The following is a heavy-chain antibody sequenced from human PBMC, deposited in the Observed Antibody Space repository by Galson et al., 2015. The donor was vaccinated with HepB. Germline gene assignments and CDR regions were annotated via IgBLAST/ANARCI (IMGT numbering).Heavy chain of an antibody. CDR3: ARQHYGYSHYFDY. CDR1: GGSISSYY. CDR2: IYYSGST. Sequence: SETLSLTCTVSGGSISSYYWSWIRQPPGKGLEWIGYIYYSGSTNYNPSLKSRVTISVDTSKNQFSLKLSSVTAADTAVYYCARQHYGYSHYFDYWGQGTLVTVSS. D-gene: IGHD5-18*01. V-gene: IGHV4-59*08. J-gene: IGHJ4*02.